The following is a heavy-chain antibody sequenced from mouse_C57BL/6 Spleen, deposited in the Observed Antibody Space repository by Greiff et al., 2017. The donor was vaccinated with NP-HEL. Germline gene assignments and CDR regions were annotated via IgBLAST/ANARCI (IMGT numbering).Heavy chain of an antibody. D-gene: IGHD2-1*01. CDR2: IWSGGST. V-gene: IGHV2-2*01. CDR1: GFSLTSYG. Sequence: VQLVESGPGLVQPSQSLSITCTVSGFSLTSYGVHWVRQSPGKGLEWLGVIWSGGSTDYNAAFISSLSISKDNSKRQFFFKMNSLQADDTAIYYCARKGGSTMPYWYFDVWGTGTTVTVSS. J-gene: IGHJ1*03. CDR3: ARKGGSTMPYWYFDV.